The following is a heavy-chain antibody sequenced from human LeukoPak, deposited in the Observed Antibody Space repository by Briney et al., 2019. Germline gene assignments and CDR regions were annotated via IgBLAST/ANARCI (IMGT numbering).Heavy chain of an antibody. CDR2: ISGSGGST. CDR1: GFTFSSYA. V-gene: IGHV3-23*01. J-gene: IGHJ4*02. Sequence: GGSLRLSCAASGFTFSSYAMSWVRQAPGKGLEWVSAISGSGGSTYYADSVKGRFTISRDNSKNTLYLQMNSLRAEDTAVYYCASRLLWFGDLDYWGQGTLVTVSS. CDR3: ASRLLWFGDLDY. D-gene: IGHD3-10*01.